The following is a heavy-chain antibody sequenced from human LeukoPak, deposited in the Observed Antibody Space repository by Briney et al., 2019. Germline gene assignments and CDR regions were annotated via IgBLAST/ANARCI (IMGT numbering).Heavy chain of an antibody. J-gene: IGHJ6*03. CDR1: GGTFSSYA. D-gene: IGHD2-2*01. V-gene: IGHV1-69*01. CDR2: IIPIFGTA. CDR3: ARDRTRVVPAGYYYYYMDV. Sequence: SVKVSCKASGGTFSSYAISWVRRAPGQGLEWMGGIIPIFGTANYAQKFQGRVTITADESTSTAYMELSSLRSEDTAVYYCARDRTRVVPAGYYYYYMDVWGKGTTVTVSS.